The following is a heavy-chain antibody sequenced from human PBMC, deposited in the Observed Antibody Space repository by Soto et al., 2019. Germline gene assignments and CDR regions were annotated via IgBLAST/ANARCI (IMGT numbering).Heavy chain of an antibody. CDR1: GGTFSSYA. J-gene: IGHJ5*02. CDR3: ARDTAVAASGWFDP. D-gene: IGHD6-19*01. V-gene: IGHV1-69*13. CDR2: IIPIFGTA. Sequence: SVKVSCKASGGTFSSYAISWVRQAPGQGLEWMGGIIPIFGTANYAQKFQGRVTITADESTSTAHMELSSLRSEDTAVYYCARDTAVAASGWFDPWGQGTLVTVSS.